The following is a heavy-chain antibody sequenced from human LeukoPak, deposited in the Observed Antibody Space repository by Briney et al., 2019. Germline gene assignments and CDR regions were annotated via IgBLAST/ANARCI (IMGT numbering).Heavy chain of an antibody. CDR2: ISNDGGSK. V-gene: IGHV3-30*18. J-gene: IGHJ4*02. D-gene: IGHD4-11*01. Sequence: GGSLRLSCAASGFTFSSYGFHWVRQAPGKGLEWVAVISNDGGSKYYADSVKDRFTISRDNSKNTLYLQMSSLRAEDTAVYYCAKDRSGLQSVSWGQGTLVTVSS. CDR1: GFTFSSYG. CDR3: AKDRSGLQSVS.